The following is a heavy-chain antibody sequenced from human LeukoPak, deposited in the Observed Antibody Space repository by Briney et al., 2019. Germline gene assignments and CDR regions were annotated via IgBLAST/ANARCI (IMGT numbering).Heavy chain of an antibody. V-gene: IGHV4-30-2*01. Sequence: SETLSLTCAVSGGSLSSGGYPWSWIRQPPGTGLEWVGYIYHSGSTYYNPSLKSRVTISVDRSKNQFSLKLSSVTAADTAVYYCARAQYCGGDCFPSPIDYWGQGTLVTVSS. CDR1: GGSLSSGGYP. D-gene: IGHD2-21*02. J-gene: IGHJ4*02. CDR2: IYHSGST. CDR3: ARAQYCGGDCFPSPIDY.